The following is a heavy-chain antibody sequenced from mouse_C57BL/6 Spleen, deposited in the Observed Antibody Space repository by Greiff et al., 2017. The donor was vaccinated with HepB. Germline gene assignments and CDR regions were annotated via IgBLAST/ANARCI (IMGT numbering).Heavy chain of an antibody. CDR3: TRGRITTVVGQAMDY. Sequence: EVKLMESGEGLVKPGGSLKLSCAASGFTFSSYAMSWVRQTPEKRLEWVAYISSGGDYIYYADTVKGRFTISRDNARNTLYLQMSSLKSEDTAMYYCTRGRITTVVGQAMDYWGQGTSVTVSS. V-gene: IGHV5-9-1*02. J-gene: IGHJ4*01. CDR2: ISSGGDYI. D-gene: IGHD1-1*01. CDR1: GFTFSSYA.